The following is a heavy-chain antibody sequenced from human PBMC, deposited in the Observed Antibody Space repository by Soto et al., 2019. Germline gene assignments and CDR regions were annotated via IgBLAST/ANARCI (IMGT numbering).Heavy chain of an antibody. Sequence: ESGGGLVKPGGSLRLSCAASGFTFSSYDMNWVRQAPGKGMEWVSSITSSSTYMNYADSVKGRFTTSRDNAGNSLYLQMNSLRAEDTAVYYCARVGMASGNGYGSGSYDIWGQGTLITVSS. V-gene: IGHV3-21*06. D-gene: IGHD3-10*01. J-gene: IGHJ4*02. CDR3: ARVGMASGNGYGSGSYDI. CDR2: ITSSSTYM. CDR1: GFTFSSYD.